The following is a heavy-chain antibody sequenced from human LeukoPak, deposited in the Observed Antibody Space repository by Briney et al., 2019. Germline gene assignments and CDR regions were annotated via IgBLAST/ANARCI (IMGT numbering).Heavy chain of an antibody. J-gene: IGHJ4*02. CDR2: ISGSGGST. D-gene: IGHD2-2*01. CDR3: ANRYCSSTTCSYFDY. Sequence: GGSLRLSCAASGFTFSNYAMNWVRQAPGKGQEWVSSISGSGGSTHYADSVKGRFTISRDNSKSTLYLQMNSLGAEDTAVYYCANRYCSSTTCSYFDYWGQGTLVTVSS. CDR1: GFTFSNYA. V-gene: IGHV3-23*01.